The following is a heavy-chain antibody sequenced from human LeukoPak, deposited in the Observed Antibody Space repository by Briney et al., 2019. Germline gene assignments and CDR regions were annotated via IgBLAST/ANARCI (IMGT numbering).Heavy chain of an antibody. CDR2: IYYSGST. J-gene: IGHJ6*03. Sequence: PSETLSLTCTVSGGSISSSSYYWSWIRQPPGKGLEWIGYIYYSGSTNYNPSLKSRVTISVDTSKNQFSLKLSSVTAADTAVYYCARAYCSSTSCHDGYYYYYYMDVWGKGTTVTISS. V-gene: IGHV4-61*05. D-gene: IGHD2-2*01. CDR1: GGSISSSSYY. CDR3: ARAYCSSTSCHDGYYYYYYMDV.